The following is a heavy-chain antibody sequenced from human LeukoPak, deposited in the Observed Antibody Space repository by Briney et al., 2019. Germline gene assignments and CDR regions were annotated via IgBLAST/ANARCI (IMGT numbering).Heavy chain of an antibody. Sequence: SETLSLTCTVSGGSISSGGYYWSWIRQHPGKGLEWIGYIYYSGSTYYNPSLKSRVSISVDTSKNQFSLKLNSVTVADTAVYYCARQRGPDYFAGSGVDSWGQGTLVTVSS. CDR2: IYYSGST. CDR3: ARQRGPDYFAGSGVDS. J-gene: IGHJ4*02. V-gene: IGHV4-31*03. D-gene: IGHD3-22*01. CDR1: GGSISSGGYY.